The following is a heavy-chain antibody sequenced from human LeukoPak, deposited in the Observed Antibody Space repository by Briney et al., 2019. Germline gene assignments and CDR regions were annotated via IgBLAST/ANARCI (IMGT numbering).Heavy chain of an antibody. D-gene: IGHD1-7*01. Sequence: ASAKVSCKASGGTFSSYAISWVRQAPGQGLEWMGGIIPIFGTANYAQKFQGRVTITTDESTSTAYMELSSLRSEDTAVYYCARETKHWYFDLWGRGTLVTVSS. J-gene: IGHJ2*01. CDR3: ARETKHWYFDL. CDR2: IIPIFGTA. V-gene: IGHV1-69*05. CDR1: GGTFSSYA.